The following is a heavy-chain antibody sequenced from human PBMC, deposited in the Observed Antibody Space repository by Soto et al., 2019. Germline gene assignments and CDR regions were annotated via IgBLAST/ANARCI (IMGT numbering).Heavy chain of an antibody. J-gene: IGHJ2*01. Sequence: QVQLVESGGGVVQPGRSLRLSCAASGFTFSSYGMHWVRQAPGKGLEWVAVIWYDGSNKYYVDSVKGRFTISRDNSKNTLYVQMNSLRDEDTAVYYCARDVMVTAMVMWYFDLWGRGTLVTVSS. CDR3: ARDVMVTAMVMWYFDL. V-gene: IGHV3-33*01. D-gene: IGHD2-21*02. CDR1: GFTFSSYG. CDR2: IWYDGSNK.